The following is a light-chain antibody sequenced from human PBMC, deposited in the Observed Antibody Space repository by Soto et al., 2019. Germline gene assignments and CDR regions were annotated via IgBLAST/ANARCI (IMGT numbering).Light chain of an antibody. V-gene: IGLV2-23*01. CDR2: EGS. Sequence: QSALTQPASVSGSPGQSITISCTGTSSDVGSYNLVSWYQQHPGKAPKLMIYEGSKRPSGVSNRFSGSKSGNTASLTISGLQAEDEADHYCCSYAGSSGVVFGGGTKLTVL. CDR3: CSYAGSSGVV. J-gene: IGLJ2*01. CDR1: SSDVGSYNL.